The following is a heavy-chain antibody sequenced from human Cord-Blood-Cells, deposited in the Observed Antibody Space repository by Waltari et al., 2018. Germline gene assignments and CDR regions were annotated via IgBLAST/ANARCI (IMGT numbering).Heavy chain of an antibody. CDR2: IYHSGST. CDR3: ASRHCSSTSCYLYNWFDP. CDR1: GGPISSSNW. D-gene: IGHD2-2*01. V-gene: IGHV4-4*02. Sequence: QVQLQESGPGLVKPSGTLYLTCAVSGGPISSSNWGRWVHQPPGKGLEWIGEIYHSGSTNYNPSLKSRVTISVDKSKNQFSLKLSSVTAADTAVYYCASRHCSSTSCYLYNWFDPWGQGTLVTVSS. J-gene: IGHJ5*02.